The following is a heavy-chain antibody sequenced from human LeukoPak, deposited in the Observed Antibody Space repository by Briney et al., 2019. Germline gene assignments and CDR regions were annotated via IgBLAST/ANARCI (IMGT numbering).Heavy chain of an antibody. CDR1: GYSFADYY. D-gene: IGHD3-10*01. CDR2: IKPNSGGT. CDR3: ATNILVRDIINWFDP. Sequence: VASVKVSCKASGYSFADYYMHWVRQAPGQGLEWMGWIKPNSGGTRSAQKFQGRVTMTRDTSISTAYMELSSLRYDDTAVYYCATNILVRDIINWFDPWGQGTLVTVSS. V-gene: IGHV1-2*02. J-gene: IGHJ5*02.